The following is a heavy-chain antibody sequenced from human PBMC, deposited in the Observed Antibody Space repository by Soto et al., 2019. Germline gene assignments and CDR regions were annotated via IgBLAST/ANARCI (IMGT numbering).Heavy chain of an antibody. D-gene: IGHD3-10*01. CDR1: GYTLTELS. Sequence: QVQLVQSGAEVKKPGASVKVSCKVSGYTLTELSMHWVRQAPGKGLEWMGGFDPEDGETIYAQKFQGRVTMTEDTSTDTAYMELGSLRSEDTAVYYCATGLLWLGEFATGGQGGKFDYWGQGTLVTVSS. V-gene: IGHV1-24*01. CDR3: ATGLLWLGEFATGGQGGKFDY. CDR2: FDPEDGET. J-gene: IGHJ4*02.